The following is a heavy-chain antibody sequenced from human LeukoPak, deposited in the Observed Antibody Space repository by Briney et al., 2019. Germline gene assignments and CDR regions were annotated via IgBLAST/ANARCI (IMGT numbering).Heavy chain of an antibody. CDR2: ISRSSSDI. J-gene: IGHJ4*02. V-gene: IGHV3-21*01. CDR3: AGGSGTYSPDY. CDR1: EFPFSSYT. D-gene: IGHD3-16*01. Sequence: GGSLPLSCAASEFPFSSYTMHCVRRSPGKGLEGVSSISRSSSDIHYAFSLKGRFTISRDNAKNSLYLQINSLRAEDTAVYYCAGGSGTYSPDYWGQGILVTVSS.